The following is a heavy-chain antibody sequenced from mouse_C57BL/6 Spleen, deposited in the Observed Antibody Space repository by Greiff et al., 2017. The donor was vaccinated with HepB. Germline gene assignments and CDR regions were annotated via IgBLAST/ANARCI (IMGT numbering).Heavy chain of an antibody. CDR1: GYTFTSYW. CDR3: AREEGLPYAMDY. J-gene: IGHJ4*01. D-gene: IGHD5-5*01. Sequence: QVQLQQSGAELVMPGASVKLSCKASGYTFTSYWMHWVKQRPGQGLEWIGEIDPSDSYTNYNQKFKGKSTLTVDKSSSTAYMQLSSLTSEDSAVYYCAREEGLPYAMDYWGQGTSVTVSS. V-gene: IGHV1-69*01. CDR2: IDPSDSYT.